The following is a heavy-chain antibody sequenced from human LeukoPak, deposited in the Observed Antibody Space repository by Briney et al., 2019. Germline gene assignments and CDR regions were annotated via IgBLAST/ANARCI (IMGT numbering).Heavy chain of an antibody. D-gene: IGHD3-9*01. CDR1: GFTFNTFN. CDR3: ARGHYDVLAASYKWTPDY. J-gene: IGHJ4*02. V-gene: IGHV3-21*01. Sequence: GGSLRLSCAASGFTFNTFNMNWARQAPGKGLEWVSSITSGGDYIYYADSVKSRFTTSRANAKNSLSLQLSSLRVEDTAVYYCARGHYDVLAASYKWTPDYWGQGTLVTVSS. CDR2: ITSGGDYI.